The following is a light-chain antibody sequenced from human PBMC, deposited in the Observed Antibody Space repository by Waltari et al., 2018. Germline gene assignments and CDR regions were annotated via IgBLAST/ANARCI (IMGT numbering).Light chain of an antibody. J-gene: IGLJ3*02. V-gene: IGLV3-1*01. CDR1: TLGDKY. CDR2: QDT. CDR3: LAWDSSTAWV. Sequence: SYELTQPPSVSVSPGQTASITCTGDTLGDKYASWYQQKPSQSPVLVIYQDTKRPSGIPERFSGSNSGNTATLTISGTQGMDEADYYCLAWDSSTAWVFGGGTKLTVL.